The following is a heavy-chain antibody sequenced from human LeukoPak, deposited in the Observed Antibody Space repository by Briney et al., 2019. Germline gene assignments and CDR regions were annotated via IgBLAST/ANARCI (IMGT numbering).Heavy chain of an antibody. Sequence: ASVKVSCKASGGTFSSYAISWVRPAPGQGLEWMGGIIPIFGTANYAQKFQGRVTITADESTSTAYMELSSLRSEDTAVYYCARGGANYDILTGPRFDPWGQGTLVTVSS. D-gene: IGHD3-9*01. CDR2: IIPIFGTA. V-gene: IGHV1-69*13. J-gene: IGHJ5*02. CDR3: ARGGANYDILTGPRFDP. CDR1: GGTFSSYA.